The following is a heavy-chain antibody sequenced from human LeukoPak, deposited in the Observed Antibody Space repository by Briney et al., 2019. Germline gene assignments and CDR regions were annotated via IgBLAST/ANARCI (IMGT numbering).Heavy chain of an antibody. Sequence: GGSLRLSCAASGFTFDDYAMHWVRQAPGKGLEWVSRISWNSASMAYADSVKGRFIISRDNTKNSPYLQMNSLRAEDTALYYCVKDLGSSALGPDYWGPGTRVTVSS. CDR2: ISWNSASM. V-gene: IGHV3-9*01. CDR1: GFTFDDYA. CDR3: VKDLGSSALGPDY. J-gene: IGHJ4*02. D-gene: IGHD6-19*01.